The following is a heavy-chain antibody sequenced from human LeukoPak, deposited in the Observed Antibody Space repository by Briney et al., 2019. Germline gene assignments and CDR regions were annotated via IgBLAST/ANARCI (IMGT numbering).Heavy chain of an antibody. CDR2: INHSGST. CDR3: ARGLRWSGGGYMDV. D-gene: IGHD3-3*01. CDR1: GGSFSGYY. Sequence: SETLSLTCAVYGGSFSGYYWSWIRQPPGKGLEWIGEINHSGSTNYNPSLKSRVTISVDTSKNQFSLKLSSVTAADTAVYYCARGLRWSGGGYMDVWGKGTTVTVS. J-gene: IGHJ6*03. V-gene: IGHV4-34*01.